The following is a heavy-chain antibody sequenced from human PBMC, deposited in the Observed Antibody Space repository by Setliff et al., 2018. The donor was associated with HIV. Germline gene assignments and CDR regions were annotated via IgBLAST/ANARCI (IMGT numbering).Heavy chain of an antibody. CDR3: ARTIEKSDKYYFDY. J-gene: IGHJ4*02. Sequence: TLSLTCTVSGGSISSYYWSWIRQPPGKALEWLARVDWDDDKYYNPSLKSRLTISKDASKNQVVLTMTNMEPVDTAVYYCARTIEKSDKYYFDYWGQGALVTVSS. CDR2: VDWDDDK. V-gene: IGHV2-70*11. CDR1: GGSISSYYW.